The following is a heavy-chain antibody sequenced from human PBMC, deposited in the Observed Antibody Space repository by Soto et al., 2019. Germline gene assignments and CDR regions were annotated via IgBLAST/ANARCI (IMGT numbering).Heavy chain of an antibody. Sequence: GGSLRLSCAASGFTFSSYAMSWVRQAPGKGLEWVSAISGSGGSTYYADSVKGRFTISRDNSKNTLYLQMNSLRAEDTAVYYCARDYYYGSGSYFQWFDPWGQGTLVTVSS. V-gene: IGHV3-23*01. CDR2: ISGSGGST. CDR1: GFTFSSYA. J-gene: IGHJ5*02. D-gene: IGHD3-10*01. CDR3: ARDYYYGSGSYFQWFDP.